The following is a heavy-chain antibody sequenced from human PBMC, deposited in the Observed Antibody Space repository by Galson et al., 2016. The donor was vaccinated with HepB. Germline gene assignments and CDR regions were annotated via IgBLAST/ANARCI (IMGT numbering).Heavy chain of an antibody. D-gene: IGHD3-3*01. V-gene: IGHV3-33*01. CDR2: IWYDGSNK. CDR3: ARDLESSSPLGYGMDV. J-gene: IGHJ6*04. CDR1: GFTFSSYG. Sequence: SLRLSCAASGFTFSSYGMHWVRQAPGKGLEWMALIWYDGSNKYYANSVKGRFTISRDNSKNTLYLQMNSLRAEDTAVYYCARDLESSSPLGYGMDVWGKGTTVTVSS.